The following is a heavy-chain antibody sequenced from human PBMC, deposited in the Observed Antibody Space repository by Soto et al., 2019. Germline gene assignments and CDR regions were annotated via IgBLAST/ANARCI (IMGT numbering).Heavy chain of an antibody. J-gene: IGHJ4*02. CDR3: AIMGQINYYDSSGYYSDY. D-gene: IGHD3-22*01. CDR1: GGSFSGCY. CDR2: INHSGST. V-gene: IGHV4-34*01. Sequence: SETLSLTCAVYGGSFSGCYWSWIRQPPGKGLEWIGEINHSGSTNYNPSLKSRVTISVDTSKNQFSLKLSSVTAADTAVYYCAIMGQINYYDSSGYYSDYWGQGTLVTVSS.